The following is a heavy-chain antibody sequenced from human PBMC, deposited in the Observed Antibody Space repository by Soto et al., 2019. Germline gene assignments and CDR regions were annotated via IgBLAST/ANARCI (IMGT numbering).Heavy chain of an antibody. D-gene: IGHD5-18*01. V-gene: IGHV1-69*01. CDR3: ARGRNTDMENFDY. CDR2: IIPICGTA. J-gene: IGHJ4*02. Sequence: QVQLVQSGAEVTTPGSSVKVSCKASGGTFSSYASSWVRQAPGQGLEWMGGIIPICGTATYAQKFQGRVRITADESTSTAYRELSSLRTKDTAVYYCARGRNTDMENFDYWGQGTMVTVSS. CDR1: GGTFSSYA.